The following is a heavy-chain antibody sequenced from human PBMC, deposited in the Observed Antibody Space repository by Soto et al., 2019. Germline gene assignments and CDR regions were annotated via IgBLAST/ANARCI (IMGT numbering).Heavy chain of an antibody. CDR1: GSRFSNYV. J-gene: IGHJ4*02. CDR2: IIPIFNST. D-gene: IGHD2-2*02. Sequence: QVQLVQSGAEVKTPGSSLKVSCKVSGSRFSNYVISWVRQAPGHGLEWLGRIIPIFNSTKYAQRFQGRVTITADKSTSTASLELSSLGSDDTAVYYCAREGRGKKAGYNGLVSLGYWGQGTLVTVSS. CDR3: AREGRGKKAGYNGLVSLGY. V-gene: IGHV1-69*06.